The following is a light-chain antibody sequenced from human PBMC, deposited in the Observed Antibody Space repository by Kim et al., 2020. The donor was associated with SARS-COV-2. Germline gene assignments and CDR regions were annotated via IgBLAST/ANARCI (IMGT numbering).Light chain of an antibody. CDR1: QNIGYY. J-gene: IGKJ2*01. Sequence: DIQMTQSPSSLSTSVGERVTLTCRASQNIGYYLNWYQQIPGKAPKLLIYAASSLQSGVPSRFSGSGSGTEFTLTIISPQPEDSATYYCQRSYTTPPYTFGQGTKLEIK. CDR3: QRSYTTPPYT. CDR2: AAS. V-gene: IGKV1-39*01.